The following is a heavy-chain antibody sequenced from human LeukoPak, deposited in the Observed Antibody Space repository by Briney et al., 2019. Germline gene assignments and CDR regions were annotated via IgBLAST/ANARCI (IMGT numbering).Heavy chain of an antibody. J-gene: IGHJ6*03. CDR1: GYTFTGYY. V-gene: IGHV1-2*02. CDR2: INPNSGGT. CDR3: ARGDYLDYDFWRRMDV. Sequence: ASVKVSCEASGYTFTGYYMHWVRQAPGQGLEWMGWINPNSGGTNYAQKFQGRVTMTRDTSISTAYMELSRLRSDDTAVYYCARGDYLDYDFWRRMDVWGKGTTVTVSS. D-gene: IGHD3-3*01.